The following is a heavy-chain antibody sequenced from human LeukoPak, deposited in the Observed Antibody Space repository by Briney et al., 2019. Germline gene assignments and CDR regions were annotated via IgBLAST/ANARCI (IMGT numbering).Heavy chain of an antibody. D-gene: IGHD4-17*01. CDR3: ARGPDYGDSHYYYYMDV. Sequence: ASVKVSCKASGYTFTSYDINWVRQATGQGLEWMGWMNPNSGNTGYAQKFQGRVTITRNTSISTAYMELSSLRSEDTAVHYCARGPDYGDSHYYYYMDVWGKGTTVTISS. CDR2: MNPNSGNT. CDR1: GYTFTSYD. J-gene: IGHJ6*03. V-gene: IGHV1-8*01.